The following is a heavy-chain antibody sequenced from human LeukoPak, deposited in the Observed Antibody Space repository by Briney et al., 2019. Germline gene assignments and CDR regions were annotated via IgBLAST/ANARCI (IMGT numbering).Heavy chain of an antibody. CDR3: ARDNGGDTYPLFDY. CDR1: GYTFTGYY. J-gene: IGHJ4*02. Sequence: GGSLRLSCAASGYTFTGYYMHWVRQAPGQGLEWMGWINPNSGGTNYAQKFQGRVTMTRDTSISTAYMELSRLRSDDTAVYYCARDNGGDTYPLFDYWGQGTLVTVSS. CDR2: INPNSGGT. V-gene: IGHV1-2*02. D-gene: IGHD2-21*02.